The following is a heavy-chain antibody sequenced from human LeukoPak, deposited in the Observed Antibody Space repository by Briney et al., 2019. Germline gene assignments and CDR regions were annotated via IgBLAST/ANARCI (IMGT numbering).Heavy chain of an antibody. CDR1: GGTFSSYA. V-gene: IGHV1-69*04. Sequence: GASVKVSCRASGGTFSSYAISWVRQAPGQGLEWMGRIIPILGIANYAQKFQGRVTITADKSTSTACMELSSLRSEDTAVYYCETYYYDSSGYLGVDYWGQGTLVTVSS. D-gene: IGHD3-22*01. CDR2: IIPILGIA. CDR3: ETYYYDSSGYLGVDY. J-gene: IGHJ4*02.